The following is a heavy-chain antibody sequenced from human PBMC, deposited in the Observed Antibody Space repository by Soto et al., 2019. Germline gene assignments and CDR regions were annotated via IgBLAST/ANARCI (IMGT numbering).Heavy chain of an antibody. V-gene: IGHV3-73*01. J-gene: IGHJ6*02. D-gene: IGHD4-17*01. CDR2: IRTKTNNYAT. Sequence: EVQLVESGGGLVQPGESLKLSCAASGFTFSGSGIHWVRQASGKGLEWVGHIRTKTNNYATEYAASVRGRFIISRDDLKNTAYLQMASLTTEDTAVYYCMETLTPMDVWGQGTTVTVSS. CDR1: GFTFSGSG. CDR3: METLTPMDV.